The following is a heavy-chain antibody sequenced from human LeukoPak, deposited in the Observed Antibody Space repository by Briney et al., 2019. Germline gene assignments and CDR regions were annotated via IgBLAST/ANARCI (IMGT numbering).Heavy chain of an antibody. J-gene: IGHJ5*02. V-gene: IGHV4-34*01. CDR1: GGSFSGYY. Sequence: SETLSLTCAVDGGSFSGYYWSWIRQPPGKGLEWIGEINHSGSSNYNPSLKSRVTISVDTSKNQFSLKLSSVTAADTAVYYCARWGSGWYWYGWFDPWGQGTLVTVSS. CDR2: INHSGSS. CDR3: ARWGSGWYWYGWFDP. D-gene: IGHD6-19*01.